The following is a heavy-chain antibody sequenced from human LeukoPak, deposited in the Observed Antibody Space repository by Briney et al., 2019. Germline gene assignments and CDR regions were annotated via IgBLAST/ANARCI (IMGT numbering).Heavy chain of an antibody. Sequence: ASVNASCTASGYTFTSYYIHSVRQTPGQGHERMGINKPIGGSTSYAQKFQGRVTMTRDTSTSTVYMELSSLRSEDTGVYYCARAWDTAMVKTVMNYYYMDVWGKGTTVTVSS. J-gene: IGHJ6*03. D-gene: IGHD5-18*01. CDR3: ARAWDTAMVKTVMNYYYMDV. CDR1: GYTFTSYY. V-gene: IGHV1-46*01. CDR2: NKPIGGST.